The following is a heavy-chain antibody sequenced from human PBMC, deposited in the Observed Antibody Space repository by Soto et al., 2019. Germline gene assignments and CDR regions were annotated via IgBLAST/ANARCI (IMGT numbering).Heavy chain of an antibody. J-gene: IGHJ4*02. CDR2: IYYSGSA. CDR1: GDSIRSGDYY. V-gene: IGHV4-31*03. CDR3: ATDVSSNRHYFGY. D-gene: IGHD6-13*01. Sequence: PSETLSLTCIVSGDSIRSGDYYWSWIRQHPGKGLEWVGYIYYSGSAYYNPSLKSRVTMSVDTSKNQFSPKLSSVTAADTAISLCATDVSSNRHYFGYWRQRTLVTASS.